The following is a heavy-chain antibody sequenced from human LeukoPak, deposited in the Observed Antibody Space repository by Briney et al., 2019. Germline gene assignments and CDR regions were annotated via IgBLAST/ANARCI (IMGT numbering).Heavy chain of an antibody. CDR3: ARDGRAPPLPAANYYGMDV. Sequence: GASVTLSCKASGYTFTIYGISWVRQAPGQGLEWMGWISAYNGNTNYAQKLQGRVTMTTDTSTSTAYMELRSLRSDDTAVYYCARDGRAPPLPAANYYGMDVWGQGTTVTVSS. D-gene: IGHD2-2*01. J-gene: IGHJ6*02. V-gene: IGHV1-18*01. CDR2: ISAYNGNT. CDR1: GYTFTIYG.